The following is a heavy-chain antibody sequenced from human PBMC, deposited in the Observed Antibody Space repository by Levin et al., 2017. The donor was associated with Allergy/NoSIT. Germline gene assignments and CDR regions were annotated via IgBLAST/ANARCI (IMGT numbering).Heavy chain of an antibody. V-gene: IGHV5-51*01. CDR2: IYPSDSDT. D-gene: IGHD3-10*01. CDR1: GYSFTSYW. Sequence: RGESLKISCKTSGYSFTSYWIGWVRQKPGKGLEWMGIIYPSDSDTRYGPSFQGQVTISADTSISTAYLQWSTLQASDTAIYYWARCPYYPSGSFVGPDNWFDPWGQGTLVTVSS. CDR3: ARCPYYPSGSFVGPDNWFDP. J-gene: IGHJ5*01.